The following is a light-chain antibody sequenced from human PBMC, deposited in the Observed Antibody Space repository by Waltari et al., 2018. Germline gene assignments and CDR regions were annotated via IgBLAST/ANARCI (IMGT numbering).Light chain of an antibody. V-gene: IGLV1-44*01. CDR2: STT. CDR1: IYNIGINT. J-gene: IGLJ3*02. CDR3: GAWDDGVKEWV. Sequence: QSVLTQPPSASGTPGRRVTISCSGTIYNIGINTVNWYQPFPGSAPKLPIFSTTQRPSGVPYRFSASKSGTSASLAINGLQAADEADYYCGAWDDGVKEWVFGGGTKLTVL.